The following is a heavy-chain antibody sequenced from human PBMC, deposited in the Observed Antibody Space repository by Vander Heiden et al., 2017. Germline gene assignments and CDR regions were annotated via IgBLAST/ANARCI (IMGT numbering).Heavy chain of an antibody. CDR2: ITGSGDDT. CDR1: GFSYGNYA. CDR3: AKGSTSSRPYYFDS. D-gene: IGHD6-6*01. J-gene: IGHJ4*02. Sequence: EVQLLESGGGLVQPGGSLSRSCAASGFSYGNYAMAWVRQPPGKGLDWFSAITGSGDDTYYADSVKGRFTISRDNSKNTLYLHMDSLRAEDTAVYFCAKGSTSSRPYYFDSWGQGALVTVSS. V-gene: IGHV3-23*01.